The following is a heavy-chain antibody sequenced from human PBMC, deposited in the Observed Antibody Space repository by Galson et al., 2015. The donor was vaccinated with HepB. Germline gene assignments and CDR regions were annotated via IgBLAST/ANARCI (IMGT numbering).Heavy chain of an antibody. V-gene: IGHV1-2*02. CDR3: ARDSPGIVGAPVAFDI. CDR2: INPNSGGT. D-gene: IGHD1-26*01. Sequence: SVKVSCKASGYTFTGYYMHWVRQAPGQGLEWMGWINPNSGGTNYAQKFQGRVTMTRDTSISTAYMELSRLRSDDTAVYYCARDSPGIVGAPVAFDIWGQGTMVTVSS. CDR1: GYTFTGYY. J-gene: IGHJ3*02.